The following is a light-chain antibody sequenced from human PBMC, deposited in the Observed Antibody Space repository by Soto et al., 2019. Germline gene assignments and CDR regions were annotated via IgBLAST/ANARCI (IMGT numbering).Light chain of an antibody. CDR3: QSYDSSLSGSV. CDR2: GNN. CDR1: SSNIGAGYD. Sequence: QSVLTQPPSVSGAPGQRVTISCTGSSSNIGAGYDVHWYQQLPGTAPKLLIYGNNNRPSGVPDRFSGSKSGTSASLDITGLQAEDEADYYCQSYDSSLSGSVFGGGTKLTVL. V-gene: IGLV1-40*01. J-gene: IGLJ2*01.